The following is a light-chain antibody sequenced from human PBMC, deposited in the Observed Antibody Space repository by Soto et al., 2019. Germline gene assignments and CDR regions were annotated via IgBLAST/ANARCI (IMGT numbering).Light chain of an antibody. CDR2: RNN. CDR3: AAWDYSLSGWV. Sequence: QSVLTQPPSASGTPGQRVTISCSGSSPNIGSNYVYWYQQLPGTAPKLLIYRNNQRPSGVPDRFSGSKSGTSASLAISGLGSEDEADYYCAAWDYSLSGWVFGGGTQLTVL. J-gene: IGLJ3*02. CDR1: SPNIGSNY. V-gene: IGLV1-47*01.